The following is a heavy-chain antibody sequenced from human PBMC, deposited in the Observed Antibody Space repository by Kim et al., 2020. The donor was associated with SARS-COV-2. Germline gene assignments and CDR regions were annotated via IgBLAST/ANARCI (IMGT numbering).Heavy chain of an antibody. J-gene: IGHJ6*02. V-gene: IGHV3-21*01. Sequence: GGSLRLSCAASGFTFSSYSMNWVRQAPGKGLEWVSSISSSSSYIYYADSVKGRFTISRDNANNSLHLQMNSLRAEDTAVYYCARDPYGGDLFYYYYGMDVWGQGTTVTVSS. D-gene: IGHD3-3*01. CDR2: ISSSSSYI. CDR3: ARDPYGGDLFYYYYGMDV. CDR1: GFTFSSYS.